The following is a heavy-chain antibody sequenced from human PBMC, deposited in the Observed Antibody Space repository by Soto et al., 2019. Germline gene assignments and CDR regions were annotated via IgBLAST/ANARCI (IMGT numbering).Heavy chain of an antibody. CDR3: ARRAVPAATYNWFDP. D-gene: IGHD2-2*01. J-gene: IGHJ5*02. CDR1: GYSFTSYW. Sequence: PGESLKISCKGPGYSFTSYWIGWVRQMPGKGLEWMGIIYPGDSDTRYSPSFQGQVTISADKSISTAYLQWSSLKASDTAMYYCARRAVPAATYNWFDPWGQGTLVTVSS. CDR2: IYPGDSDT. V-gene: IGHV5-51*01.